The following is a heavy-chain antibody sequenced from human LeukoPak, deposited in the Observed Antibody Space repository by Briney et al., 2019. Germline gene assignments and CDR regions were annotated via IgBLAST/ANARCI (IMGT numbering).Heavy chain of an antibody. J-gene: IGHJ4*02. Sequence: ASVKVSCKASGYTFTSYDINWVRQATGQGLEWMGWMNPNSGNTGSAQKFQGRVTMTRDTSTSTVYMELSSLRSEDTAVYYCASGGSRGYSYGIRDYWGQGTLVTVSS. CDR3: ASGGSRGYSYGIRDY. CDR2: MNPNSGNT. CDR1: GYTFTSYD. V-gene: IGHV1-8*01. D-gene: IGHD5-18*01.